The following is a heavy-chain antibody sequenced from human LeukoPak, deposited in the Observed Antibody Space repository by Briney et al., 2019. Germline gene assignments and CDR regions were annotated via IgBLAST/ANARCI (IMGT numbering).Heavy chain of an antibody. Sequence: ASVKVSCKASGYTFTGYYMHWVRQAPGQGLEWMGWINPNNGGTNYAQKFQRRVTMTRDTSISTAYMELSRLRSDDTAVYYCARDLLLWFGELNDESDYWGQGTLVAVSS. D-gene: IGHD3-10*01. V-gene: IGHV1-2*02. CDR2: INPNNGGT. CDR1: GYTFTGYY. J-gene: IGHJ4*02. CDR3: ARDLLLWFGELNDESDY.